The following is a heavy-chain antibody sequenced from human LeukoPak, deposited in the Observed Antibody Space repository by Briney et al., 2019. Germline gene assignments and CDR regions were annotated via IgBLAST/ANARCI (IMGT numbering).Heavy chain of an antibody. CDR1: GYSISSGYY. D-gene: IGHD3-10*01. J-gene: IGHJ6*03. CDR2: IYHSGST. V-gene: IGHV4-38-2*02. CDR3: ARQLYVSGSYYAPMDV. Sequence: KPSETLSLTCTVSGYSISSGYYWGWIRQPPGKGLEWIGSIYHSGSTYYNPSLKSRVTISVDTSKNQFSLKLSSVTAADTAVYFCARQLYVSGSYYAPMDVWGKGTTVTISS.